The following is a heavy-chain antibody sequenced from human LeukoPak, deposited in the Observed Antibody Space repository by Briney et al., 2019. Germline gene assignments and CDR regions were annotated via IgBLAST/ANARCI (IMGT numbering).Heavy chain of an antibody. CDR2: INPNSGGT. CDR1: GYTFTGYY. D-gene: IGHD3-10*01. Sequence: ASVKVSCKASGYTFTGYYMLWVRQAPGQGLEWMGWINPNSGGTNYAQKFQGRVTMTRDTSISTAYMELSRLRSDDTAVCYCARDLAYGSGSYSAHFDYWGQGTLVTVSS. V-gene: IGHV1-2*02. J-gene: IGHJ4*02. CDR3: ARDLAYGSGSYSAHFDY.